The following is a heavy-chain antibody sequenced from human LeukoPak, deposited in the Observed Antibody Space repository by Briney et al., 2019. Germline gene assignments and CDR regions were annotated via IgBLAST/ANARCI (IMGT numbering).Heavy chain of an antibody. CDR2: IHYSGTT. D-gene: IGHD3-22*01. CDR3: ANLHYVSSGSNFDY. Sequence: SETLSLTCTVSADSISSRYCSWIRQPPGKGLEWIGYIHYSGTTNYNPSLKSRVTISVDASKKQFSLKLKSVTAADTAVYYCANLHYVSSGSNFDYWGQGTLVTVSS. V-gene: IGHV4-59*11. J-gene: IGHJ4*02. CDR1: ADSISSRY.